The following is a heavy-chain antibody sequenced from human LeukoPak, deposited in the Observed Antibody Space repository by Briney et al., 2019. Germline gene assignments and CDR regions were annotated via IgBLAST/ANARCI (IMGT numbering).Heavy chain of an antibody. D-gene: IGHD4-17*01. CDR1: GFTLSDSA. V-gene: IGHV3-73*01. CDR2: IRSKSNNYAT. CDR3: ARHRDPDYGDTKIFDF. Sequence: GGSLRLSCAASGFTLSDSAMHWVRQTSGKGLEWVGRIRSKSNNYATEYAASVRGRFTISRDDSKNKVYLQLNSLKTDDTAIYYCARHRDPDYGDTKIFDFRGLGTLVTVSS. J-gene: IGHJ4*02.